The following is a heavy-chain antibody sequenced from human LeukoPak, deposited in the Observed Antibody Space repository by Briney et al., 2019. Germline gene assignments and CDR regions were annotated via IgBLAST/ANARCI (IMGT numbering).Heavy chain of an antibody. D-gene: IGHD3-22*01. V-gene: IGHV3-33*06. CDR2: IWYGGSNK. Sequence: AGRSLRLSCAASGFTFSSYGMHWVRQAPGKGLEWVAVIWYGGSNKYYADSVKGRFTISRDNSKNTLYLQMNSLRAEDTAIYYCAKESVGYGSILGRGYYFDYWGQGTLDSVSS. J-gene: IGHJ4*02. CDR1: GFTFSSYG. CDR3: AKESVGYGSILGRGYYFDY.